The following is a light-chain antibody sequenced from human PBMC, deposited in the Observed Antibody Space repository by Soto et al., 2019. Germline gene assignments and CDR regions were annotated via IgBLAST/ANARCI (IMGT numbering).Light chain of an antibody. Sequence: DIEMTQSPSTLSASVGDRVTITCRASQSITRWLDWYQQKRGKAPRLLIYDASTLESGVPSRFSGSGSGTEFTLTIRYLQPDDFATYYCQQCNSYFRTFGQGTKVEI. CDR2: DAS. CDR1: QSITRW. J-gene: IGKJ1*01. V-gene: IGKV1-5*01. CDR3: QQCNSYFRT.